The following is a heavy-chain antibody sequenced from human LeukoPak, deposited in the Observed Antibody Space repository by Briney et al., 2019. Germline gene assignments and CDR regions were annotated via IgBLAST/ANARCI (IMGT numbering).Heavy chain of an antibody. V-gene: IGHV3-30*02. CDR3: AKDHGSSDWYYFDY. Sequence: PGGSLRLSCAASGFTFSSYAMHWVRQAPGKGLEWVAFIHYDGSNNYYADSEKGRFTISRDNSKNTLYLQMNTLRADDTAVYYCAKDHGSSDWYYFDYWGQGTLVTVSS. J-gene: IGHJ4*02. D-gene: IGHD6-13*01. CDR1: GFTFSSYA. CDR2: IHYDGSNN.